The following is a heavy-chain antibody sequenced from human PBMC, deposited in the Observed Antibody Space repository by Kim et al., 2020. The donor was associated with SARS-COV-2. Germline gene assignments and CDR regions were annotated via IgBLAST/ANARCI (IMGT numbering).Heavy chain of an antibody. Sequence: GESLKISCKGSGYSFTSYWIGWVRQMPGKGLEWMGIIYPGDSDTRYSPSFQGQVTISADKSISTAYLQWSSLKASDTAMYYCARQAAAAGKVYYFDYWGQGTLVTVSS. CDR1: GYSFTSYW. CDR2: IYPGDSDT. J-gene: IGHJ4*02. D-gene: IGHD6-13*01. V-gene: IGHV5-51*01. CDR3: ARQAAAAGKVYYFDY.